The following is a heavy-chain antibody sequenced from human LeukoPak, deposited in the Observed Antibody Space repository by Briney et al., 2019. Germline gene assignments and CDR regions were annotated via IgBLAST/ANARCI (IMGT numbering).Heavy chain of an antibody. J-gene: IGHJ6*02. V-gene: IGHV3-23*01. D-gene: IGHD1-26*01. Sequence: GGSLRLSCAASGFTFSSYAMSWVRQAPGKGLEWVSAISGSGGSTYYADSVKGRFTISRDNSKNTLYLQMNSLRAEDTAVYYCAKGCRIVGATRGDYYYGMDVWGQGTTVTVS. CDR2: ISGSGGST. CDR1: GFTFSSYA. CDR3: AKGCRIVGATRGDYYYGMDV.